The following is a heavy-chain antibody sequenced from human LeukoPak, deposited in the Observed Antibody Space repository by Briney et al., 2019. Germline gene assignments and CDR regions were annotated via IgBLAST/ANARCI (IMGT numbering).Heavy chain of an antibody. CDR1: GFTFSSYA. D-gene: IGHD3-22*01. V-gene: IGHV3-23*01. Sequence: PGGSLRLSCAASGFTFSSYAMSWVRQAPGRGLEWVSGVSGSGGSTYYADSVKGRFTISRDNSKNTLYLQMTSLRAEDTGVYSCAKNRFYDTSGGFDYWGQGALVTVSS. J-gene: IGHJ4*02. CDR2: VSGSGGST. CDR3: AKNRFYDTSGGFDY.